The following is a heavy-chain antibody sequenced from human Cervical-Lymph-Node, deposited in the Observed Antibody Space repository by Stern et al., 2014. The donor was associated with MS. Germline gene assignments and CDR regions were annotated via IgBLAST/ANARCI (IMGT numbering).Heavy chain of an antibody. CDR2: IPDSGST. V-gene: IGHV4-61*02. J-gene: IGHJ5*02. Sequence: VQLEESGPGLVKPSQTLSLTCTVSGGSISSSGYYWSWIRQPADKGLEWIGRIPDSGSTYYNPSLKSRVTISMDTAKHQFSLDLPSVTAADTAVYYCATTRWDLFTWNWFDPWGQGTLVTVSS. CDR3: ATTRWDLFTWNWFDP. D-gene: IGHD1-26*01. CDR1: GGSISSSGYY.